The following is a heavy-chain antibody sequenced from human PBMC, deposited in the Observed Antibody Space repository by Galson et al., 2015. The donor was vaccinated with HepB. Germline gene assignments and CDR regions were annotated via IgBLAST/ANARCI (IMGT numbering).Heavy chain of an antibody. CDR3: AREVAAAVNWFDP. D-gene: IGHD6-13*01. J-gene: IGHJ5*02. V-gene: IGHV4-59*01. Sequence: TLSLTCTVSGGSISSYYWSWIRQPPGKGLEWIGYIYYSGSTNYNPSLKSRVTISVDTSKNQFSLKLSSVTAADTAVYYCAREVAAAVNWFDPWGQGTLVTVSS. CDR1: GGSISSYY. CDR2: IYYSGST.